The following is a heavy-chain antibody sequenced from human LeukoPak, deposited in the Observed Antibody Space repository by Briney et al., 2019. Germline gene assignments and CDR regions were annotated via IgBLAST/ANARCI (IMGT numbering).Heavy chain of an antibody. J-gene: IGHJ4*02. CDR1: GFTFSSYA. CDR3: ARDPGYSSGMDY. Sequence: GGSLRLSCAASGFTFSSYAMHWVRQAPGKGLEWVAVISYDGSNKYYADSVKGRFTISRDNSKNTLYLQMNSLRAEDTAVYYCARDPGYSSGMDYWGQGTLVTVSS. CDR2: ISYDGSNK. D-gene: IGHD6-19*01. V-gene: IGHV3-30*04.